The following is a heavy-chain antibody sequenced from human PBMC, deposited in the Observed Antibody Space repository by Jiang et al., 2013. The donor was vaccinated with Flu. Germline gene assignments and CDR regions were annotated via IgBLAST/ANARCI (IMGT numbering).Heavy chain of an antibody. CDR3: ARDQMGFGPGSNWFDP. CDR1: GYTFTSYG. D-gene: IGHD3-10*01. Sequence: SGAEVKKPGASVKVSCKASGYTFTSYGISWVRQAPGQGLEWMGWISAYNGNTNYAQKLQGRVTMTTDTSTSTAYMELRSLRSDDTAVYYCARDQMGFGPGSNWFDPWGQGTLVTVSS. CDR2: ISAYNGNT. V-gene: IGHV1-18*04. J-gene: IGHJ5*02.